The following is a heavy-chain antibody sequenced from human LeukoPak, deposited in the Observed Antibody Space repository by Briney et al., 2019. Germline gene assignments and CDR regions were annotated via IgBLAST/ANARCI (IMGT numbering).Heavy chain of an antibody. CDR2: ISAYNGNT. D-gene: IGHD1-26*01. J-gene: IGHJ6*03. CDR3: ARAGGYSGSYYYYYYYMDV. V-gene: IGHV1-18*01. CDR1: GYTFTSYG. Sequence: GASVEVSCKASGYTFTSYGISWVRQAPGQGLEWMGWISAYNGNTNYAQKLQGRVTMTTDTSTSTAYMELRSLRSDDTAVYYCARAGGYSGSYYYYYYYMDVWGKGTTVTVSS.